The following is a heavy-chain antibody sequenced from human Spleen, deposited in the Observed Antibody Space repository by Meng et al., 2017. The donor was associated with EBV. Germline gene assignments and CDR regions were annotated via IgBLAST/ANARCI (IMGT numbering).Heavy chain of an antibody. CDR3: ASVDLGEFTHDR. J-gene: IGHJ4*02. V-gene: IGHV4-30-2*01. Sequence: LQLQESGSGLVKPSQTLSLTCAVSGDSISSGIYSWSWIRQPPGKGLEWIGYFYHTGSTYYNPSLTSRVTILVDRSKNQFSLRLSSVTAADTAVYYCASVDLGEFTHDRWGQGTLVTVSS. CDR1: GDSISSGIYS. CDR2: FYHTGST. D-gene: IGHD3-10*01.